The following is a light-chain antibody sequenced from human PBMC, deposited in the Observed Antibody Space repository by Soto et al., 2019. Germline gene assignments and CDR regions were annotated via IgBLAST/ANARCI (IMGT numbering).Light chain of an antibody. CDR2: GVT. J-gene: IGLJ1*01. V-gene: IGLV2-14*03. CDR3: SSFNSDRIYV. CDR1: HNDIGTYDY. Sequence: QSVLTQPTSVSGSPGQSITISCTGNHNDIGTYDYVSWYQQHPGRAPRLLIYGVTTRPSGISDRFSASKSGLTASLTISGLQPEDEADYYCSSFNSDRIYVFGPGTKVT.